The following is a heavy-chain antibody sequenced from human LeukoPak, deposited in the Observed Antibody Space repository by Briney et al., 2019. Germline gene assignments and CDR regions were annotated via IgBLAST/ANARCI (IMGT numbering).Heavy chain of an antibody. CDR2: ISAYNGNI. CDR1: GYTFTSYG. D-gene: IGHD3-3*01. CDR3: ARDWRSPDAFDI. V-gene: IGHV1-18*01. J-gene: IGHJ3*02. Sequence: ASVKVSCKASGYTFTSYGISWVRQAPGQGLEWMGWISAYNGNINYAQKLQGRVTMTTDTSTSTAYMELRSLRSDDTAVYYCARDWRSPDAFDIWGQGTMVTVSS.